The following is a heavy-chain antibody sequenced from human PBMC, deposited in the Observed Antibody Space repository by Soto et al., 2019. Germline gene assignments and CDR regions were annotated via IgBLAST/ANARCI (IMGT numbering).Heavy chain of an antibody. CDR3: ARDRGGQWELLSYYYYGMAV. V-gene: IGHV3-21*01. CDR2: ISSSSSYI. J-gene: IGHJ6*02. D-gene: IGHD1-26*01. Sequence: EVQLVESGGGLVKPGGSLRLSCAASGFTFSSYSMNWVRQAPGKGLEWVSSISSSSSYIYYADSVKGRFTISRDNAKNSLYLQMNSLRAEDTAVYYCARDRGGQWELLSYYYYGMAVWGQGTTVTVSS. CDR1: GFTFSSYS.